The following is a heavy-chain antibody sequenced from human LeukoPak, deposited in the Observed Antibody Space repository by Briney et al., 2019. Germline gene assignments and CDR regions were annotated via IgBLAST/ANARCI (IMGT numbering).Heavy chain of an antibody. Sequence: GGSLRLSCAASGFTFSSYGMHWVRQAPGKGLEWVAVIWYDGSNKYYADSVKGRFTISRDNSKNTLHLQMNSLRAEDTAVYYCAREGGYTHWYFDLWGRGTLVTVSS. CDR2: IWYDGSNK. CDR3: AREGGYTHWYFDL. D-gene: IGHD5-24*01. V-gene: IGHV3-33*01. J-gene: IGHJ2*01. CDR1: GFTFSSYG.